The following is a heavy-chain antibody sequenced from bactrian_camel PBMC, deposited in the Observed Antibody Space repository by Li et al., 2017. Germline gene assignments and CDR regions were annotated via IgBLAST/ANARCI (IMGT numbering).Heavy chain of an antibody. CDR1: GYTYRNYC. D-gene: IGHD2*01. V-gene: IGHV3S6*01. CDR3: AADSAPAPRCMQVPVLNYQY. J-gene: IGHJ4*01. CDR2: ISSGGSST. Sequence: QLVESGGGSVQAGGSLRLSCAASGYTYRNYCMGWFRQVPGKEREVVARISSGGSSTYVAGSVKGRFTVSRDIAKNTMFLQMNSLKPGDTGMYYCAADSAPAPRCMQVPVLNYQYRGQGTQVTVS.